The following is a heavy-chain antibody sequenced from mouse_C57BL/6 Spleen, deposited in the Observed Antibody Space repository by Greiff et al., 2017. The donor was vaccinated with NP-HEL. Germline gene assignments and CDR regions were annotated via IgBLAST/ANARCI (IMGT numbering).Heavy chain of an antibody. D-gene: IGHD2-1*01. CDR2: IDPSDSYT. CDR3: SRWGNLYAMDY. Sequence: VQLQQSGAELVMPGASVKLSCKASGYTFTSYWMHWVKQRPGQGLEWIGEIDPSDSYTNYNQKFKGKSTLTVDKSSSTAYMQLSSLTSEDSAVYYCSRWGNLYAMDYWGQGTSVTVSS. J-gene: IGHJ4*01. V-gene: IGHV1-69*01. CDR1: GYTFTSYW.